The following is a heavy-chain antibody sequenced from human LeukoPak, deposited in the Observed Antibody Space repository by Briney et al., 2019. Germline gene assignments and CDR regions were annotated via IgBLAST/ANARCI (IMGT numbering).Heavy chain of an antibody. J-gene: IGHJ3*02. CDR3: ALGSGYYPAFDI. Sequence: GGSLRLSCAASGFTFSSYSMNWVRQAPGRGLEWVSYISSSSSTIYYADSVKGRFTISRDNAKNSLYLQMNSLRAEDTAVYYCALGSGYYPAFDIWGQGTMVTVSS. D-gene: IGHD3-22*01. CDR1: GFTFSSYS. CDR2: ISSSSSTI. V-gene: IGHV3-48*04.